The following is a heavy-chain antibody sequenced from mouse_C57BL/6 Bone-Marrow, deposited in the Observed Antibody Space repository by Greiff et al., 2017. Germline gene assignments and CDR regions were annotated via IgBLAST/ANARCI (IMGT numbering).Heavy chain of an antibody. CDR2: ISSGGDYI. Sequence: EVKLMESGEGLVKPGGSLKLSCAASGFTFSSYAMSWVRQTPEKRLEWVAYISSGGDYIYYADTVKGRFTISRDNARNTLYLQMSSLKSEDTAMYYCTRDLNEYDGVDYWGQGTTLTVSS. J-gene: IGHJ2*01. V-gene: IGHV5-9-1*02. CDR3: TRDLNEYDGVDY. CDR1: GFTFSSYA. D-gene: IGHD2-4*01.